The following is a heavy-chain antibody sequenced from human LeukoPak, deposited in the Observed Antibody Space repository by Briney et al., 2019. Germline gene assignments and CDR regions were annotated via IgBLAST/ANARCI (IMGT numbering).Heavy chain of an antibody. CDR3: AFEVGRSQGAFDI. CDR1: GFIFSKYA. J-gene: IGHJ3*02. CDR2: IWNDGSDE. Sequence: GGSLRLSCAASGFIFSKYAMHWVRQTPGKGLEWVAAIWNDGSDENYADSVKGRFTISSDNSKNTLYLQMNSLRAEDTAVYYCAFEVGRSQGAFDIWGQGTMITVSS. V-gene: IGHV3-33*01. D-gene: IGHD1-26*01.